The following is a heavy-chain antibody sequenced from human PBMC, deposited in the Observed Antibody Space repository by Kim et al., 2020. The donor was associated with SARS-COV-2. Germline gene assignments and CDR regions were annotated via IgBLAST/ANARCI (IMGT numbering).Heavy chain of an antibody. CDR1: GFTFSSYG. J-gene: IGHJ3*02. D-gene: IGHD3-16*02. Sequence: GGSLRLSCAASGFTFSSYGMHWVRQAPGKGLEWVAVIWYDGSNKYYADSVKGRFTISRDNSKNTLYLQMNSLRAEDTAVYYCARDATPLYYDYVWGSYRFDAFDIWGQGTMVTVSS. CDR2: IWYDGSNK. CDR3: ARDATPLYYDYVWGSYRFDAFDI. V-gene: IGHV3-33*01.